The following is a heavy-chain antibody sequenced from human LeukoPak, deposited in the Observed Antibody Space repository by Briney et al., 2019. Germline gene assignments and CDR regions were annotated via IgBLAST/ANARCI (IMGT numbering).Heavy chain of an antibody. CDR1: GFTFSNYA. CDR2: ISDSGGST. Sequence: PGGSLRLSCAASGFTFSNYAMSWVRQAPGVGLEWVSIISDSGGSTNYADSVKGRFTISRDNSKNTLYLQVNSLRVEDTAIYYCARGGGASVSSLKYWGQGTLVTVSS. J-gene: IGHJ4*02. V-gene: IGHV3-23*01. CDR3: ARGGGASVSSLKY. D-gene: IGHD6-6*01.